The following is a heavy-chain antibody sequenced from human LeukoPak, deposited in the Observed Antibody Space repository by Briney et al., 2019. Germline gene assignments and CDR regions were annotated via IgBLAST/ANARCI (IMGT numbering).Heavy chain of an antibody. CDR3: ARDSVGIAVAGGYYYYMDV. D-gene: IGHD6-19*01. V-gene: IGHV3-7*01. J-gene: IGHJ6*03. CDR1: GFTFSSYW. CDR2: IKQDGSEK. Sequence: GGSLRLSCAASGFTFSSYWMSWVRQAPGKGLEWVANIKQDGSEKNYVDSVKGRFTISRDNAKNSLYLQMNSLRAEDTAVYYCARDSVGIAVAGGYYYYMDVWGKGTTVTISS.